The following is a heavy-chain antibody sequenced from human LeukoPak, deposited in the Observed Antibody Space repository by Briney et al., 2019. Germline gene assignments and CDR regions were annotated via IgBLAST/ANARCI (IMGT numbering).Heavy chain of an antibody. V-gene: IGHV1-69*05. D-gene: IGHD3-10*01. Sequence: SVKVSCKASGGTFSSYAISWVRQAPGQGLEWMGGIIPIFGTANYAQKFQGRVTITTDKSTSTAYMELSSLRSEDTAVYYCARDRGYYYGSGSYTNWGQGTLVTVSS. CDR3: ARDRGYYYGSGSYTN. J-gene: IGHJ4*02. CDR2: IIPIFGTA. CDR1: GGTFSSYA.